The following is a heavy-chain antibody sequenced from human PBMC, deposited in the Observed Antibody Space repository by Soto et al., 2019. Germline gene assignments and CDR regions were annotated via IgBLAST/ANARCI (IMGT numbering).Heavy chain of an antibody. CDR1: GYTFTSYD. Sequence: QVQLMQSGAEVKKPGASVKVSCKASGYTFTSYDITWVRQAPGQGLEWMGWINTDNGTTAYAQRFQGRVTMTIDTSAKTAYMELRSLRSDDTAVYFCARSPAVRDNWIEPWGQGTLVTVSS. D-gene: IGHD3-10*01. V-gene: IGHV1-18*04. J-gene: IGHJ5*02. CDR3: ARSPAVRDNWIEP. CDR2: INTDNGTT.